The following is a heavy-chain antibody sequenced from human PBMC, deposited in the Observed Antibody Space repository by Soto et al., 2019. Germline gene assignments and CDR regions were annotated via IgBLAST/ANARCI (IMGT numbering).Heavy chain of an antibody. D-gene: IGHD3-22*01. CDR2: ISSGGDNT. V-gene: IGHV3-23*01. CDR3: VRRAQYFDGTGFHAFDI. CDR1: GYNFNKYS. J-gene: IGHJ3*02. Sequence: PGGSLILSCVASGYNFNKYSLSWVRQAPGKGLEWVSAISSGGDNTHYADSVKGRFTITRDNSKNMLYLEMNSLTVEDTAVYYCVRRAQYFDGTGFHAFDIWGQGTRVTVSS.